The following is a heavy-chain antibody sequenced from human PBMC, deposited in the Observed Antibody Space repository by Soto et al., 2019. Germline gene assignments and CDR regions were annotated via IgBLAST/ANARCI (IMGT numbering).Heavy chain of an antibody. D-gene: IGHD3-9*01. J-gene: IGHJ6*03. CDR3: ARGRRNILAGSSDYYYYYMEV. CDR1: GYTFTSYG. CDR2: ISAYNGNT. Sequence: GASVKVSCKASGYTFTSYGISWVRQAPGQGLEWMGWISAYNGNTSYAQKLQGGVTMTTNTSTSTAYMELSSLRSEDTAVYYCARGRRNILAGSSDYYYYYMEVWGKGTTVTVSS. V-gene: IGHV1-18*01.